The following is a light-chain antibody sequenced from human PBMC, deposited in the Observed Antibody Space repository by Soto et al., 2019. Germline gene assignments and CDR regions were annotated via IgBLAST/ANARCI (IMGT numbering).Light chain of an antibody. CDR2: SAS. J-gene: IGKJ4*01. Sequence: DIQMTQSPASLSASVGDKVTITCRASQSISTYLNWHQQIPGRAPKVLIYSASTLQSGVPSRFSGSGSGTHFTLTINSLKPEDFATYYCQQTFSPVITFGGGTKVE. V-gene: IGKV1-39*01. CDR3: QQTFSPVIT. CDR1: QSISTY.